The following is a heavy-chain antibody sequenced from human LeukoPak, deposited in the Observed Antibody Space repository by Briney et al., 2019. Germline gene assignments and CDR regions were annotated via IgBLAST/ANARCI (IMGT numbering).Heavy chain of an antibody. Sequence: SETLSLTCTVSGGSISSGSYYWSWIRQPAGKGLEWIGRIYTSRSTNYNPSLKSRVTISVDTSKNQFSLKLSSVTAADTAVYYCARVPSMPYYMDVWGKGTTVTVSS. CDR1: GGSISSGSYY. J-gene: IGHJ6*03. D-gene: IGHD2-2*01. V-gene: IGHV4-61*02. CDR2: IYTSRST. CDR3: ARVPSMPYYMDV.